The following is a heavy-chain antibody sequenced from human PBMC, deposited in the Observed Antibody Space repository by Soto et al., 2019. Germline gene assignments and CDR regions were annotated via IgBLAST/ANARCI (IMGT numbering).Heavy chain of an antibody. D-gene: IGHD1-1*01. J-gene: IGHJ5*01. CDR3: AREGASDSLAPKHNAFDT. CDR1: GYTFTDYH. V-gene: IGHV1-2*02. CDR2: INANNGGA. Sequence: QVQLVQSGDEVKNPGASVKVSCKPSGYTFTDYHIHWVRQAPGQGLEFMGWINANNGGAGSAQQFQGRLTVTRDTSISTVYMELSNLRSDDTAVYFCAREGASDSLAPKHNAFDTWGHRTRVTVSS.